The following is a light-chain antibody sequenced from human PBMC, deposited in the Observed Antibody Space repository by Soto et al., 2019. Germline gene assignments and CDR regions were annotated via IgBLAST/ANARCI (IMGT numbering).Light chain of an antibody. CDR1: SSDVGCSN. V-gene: IGLV2-14*01. Sequence: QSALTQPDSVSGWPGQSITIYCTGTSSDVGCSNVSWYQLSPGKAPKLLIYDVDRPSGVSNRFSGSQSGNTASLTISGLQAEDEADYYCNSYTSIGTVVFGGGTKLTVL. CDR2: DV. J-gene: IGLJ3*02. CDR3: NSYTSIGTVV.